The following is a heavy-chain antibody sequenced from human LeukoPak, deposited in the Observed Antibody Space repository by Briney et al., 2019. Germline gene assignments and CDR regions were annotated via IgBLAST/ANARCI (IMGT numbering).Heavy chain of an antibody. D-gene: IGHD1-26*01. CDR2: ISSSSSYI. CDR3: ARDWWGIVGAPDY. J-gene: IGHJ4*02. V-gene: IGHV3-21*01. Sequence: PGGPLRLSCAASGFTFSSYSMNWVRQAPGKGLEWVSSISSSSSYIYYADSVKGRFTISRDNAKNSLYLQMNSLRAEDTAVYYCARDWWGIVGAPDYWGQGTLVTVSS. CDR1: GFTFSSYS.